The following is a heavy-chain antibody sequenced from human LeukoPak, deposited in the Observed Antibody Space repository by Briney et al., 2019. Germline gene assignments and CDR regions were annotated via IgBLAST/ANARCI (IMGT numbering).Heavy chain of an antibody. V-gene: IGHV4-38-2*02. Sequence: SETLSLTCTVSGYSISSGYYWGWIRQPPGKGLEWIGSIYHSGSTYYNPSLKSRVTISVDTSKNQFSLKLSSVTAADTAVYYCASRDSSGYYGYYFDYWGQGTLVTVSS. CDR1: GYSISSGYY. J-gene: IGHJ4*02. CDR2: IYHSGST. CDR3: ASRDSSGYYGYYFDY. D-gene: IGHD3-22*01.